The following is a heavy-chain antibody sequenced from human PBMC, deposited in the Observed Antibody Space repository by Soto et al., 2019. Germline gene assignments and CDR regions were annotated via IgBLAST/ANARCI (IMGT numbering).Heavy chain of an antibody. CDR1: GGAISSGGYS. CDR2: IYHSGST. J-gene: IGHJ4*02. CDR3: ARGPPLGY. Sequence: SETLSLTGDVAGGAISSGGYSWSWIRQPPGKGLECIGYIYHSGSTYYSPSLKSRVTISVDRSKNQFSLKLSSVTAADTAVYYCARGPPLGYWGQGTLVTVS. V-gene: IGHV4-30-2*01.